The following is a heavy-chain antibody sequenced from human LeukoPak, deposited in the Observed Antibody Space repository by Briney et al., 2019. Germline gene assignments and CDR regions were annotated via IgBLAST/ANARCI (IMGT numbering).Heavy chain of an antibody. D-gene: IGHD3-3*01. CDR1: GFMFSGYG. J-gene: IGHJ6*03. V-gene: IGHV3-74*01. Sequence: GRSRRLYSAASGFMFSGYGMHWVRQGPEKGLDSVSFIENDGNGIIYADSVKGRFTTSRDNAKNTLYLQMSSLRVEDTAVYYCAAGGGWEPSSGVVTHIDVWGKGTTVTVSS. CDR3: AAGGGWEPSSGVVTHIDV. CDR2: IENDGNGI.